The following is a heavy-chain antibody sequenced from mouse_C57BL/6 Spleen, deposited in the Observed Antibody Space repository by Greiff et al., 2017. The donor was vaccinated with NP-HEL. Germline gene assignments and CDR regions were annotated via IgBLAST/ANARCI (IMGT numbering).Heavy chain of an antibody. Sequence: VQLQQSGAELVRPGASVTLSCKASGYTFTDYEMHWVKQTPVHGLEWIGAIDPETGGTAYNQKFKGKAILTADKSSSTAYMELRSLTSEDSAVYYCTGYSNYWYFDVWGTGTTVTVSS. CDR1: GYTFTDYE. CDR3: TGYSNYWYFDV. J-gene: IGHJ1*03. V-gene: IGHV1-15*01. D-gene: IGHD2-5*01. CDR2: IDPETGGT.